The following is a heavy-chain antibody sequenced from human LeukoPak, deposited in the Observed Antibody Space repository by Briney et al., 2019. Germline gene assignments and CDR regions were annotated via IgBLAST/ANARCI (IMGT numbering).Heavy chain of an antibody. J-gene: IGHJ1*01. V-gene: IGHV1-2*02. CDR1: GYTFTGYY. CDR2: INPNSGGT. CDR3: ARARGCSGGSCYMEYFQY. D-gene: IGHD2-15*01. Sequence: ASVKVSCKASGYTFTGYYMHRVRQVPGQGLEWMGWINPNSGGTNYAQKFQGRVTMTRDTSISTVYMELSRLRSDDTAVYYCARARGCSGGSCYMEYFQYWGQGTLVTVSS.